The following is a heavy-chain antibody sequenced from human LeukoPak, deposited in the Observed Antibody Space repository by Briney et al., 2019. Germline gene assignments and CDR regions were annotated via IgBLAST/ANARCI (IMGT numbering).Heavy chain of an antibody. CDR1: GFTFSDYY. J-gene: IGHJ4*02. V-gene: IGHV3-11*01. D-gene: IGHD4-17*01. CDR3: ARNSDYGDDIDY. Sequence: GGSLRLSCAASGFTFSDYYMSWIRQAPGRGLEWVSYISSSGSTIYYADSVKGRFTISRDNAKNSLYLQMNSLRAEDTAVYYCARNSDYGDDIDYWGQGTLVTVSS. CDR2: ISSSGSTI.